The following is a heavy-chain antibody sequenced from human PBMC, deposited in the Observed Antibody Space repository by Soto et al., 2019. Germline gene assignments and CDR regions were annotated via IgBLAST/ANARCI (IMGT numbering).Heavy chain of an antibody. CDR1: GFTFSSYA. J-gene: IGHJ5*02. V-gene: IGHV3-23*01. CDR3: AKNKGFLEWSPLGH. CDR2: ISGSGGST. Sequence: PGGSLRLSCAASGFTFSSYAMSWVRQAPGKGLEWVSAISGSGGSTYYADSVKGRFTISRDNSKNTLYLQMNSLRAEDTAVYYCAKNKGFLEWSPLGHWGQGTLVTVSS. D-gene: IGHD3-3*01.